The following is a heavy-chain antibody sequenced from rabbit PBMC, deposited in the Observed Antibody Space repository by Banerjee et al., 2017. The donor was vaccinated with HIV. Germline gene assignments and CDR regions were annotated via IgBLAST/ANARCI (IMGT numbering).Heavy chain of an antibody. J-gene: IGHJ4*01. CDR1: GFSFSNSHW. CDR2: VYAGSSGST. Sequence: EESGGDLVKPEGSLTLTCTASGFSFSNSHWICWVRQAPGKGLEWIACVYAGSSGSTDYASWAKGRFTISKPSSTTVTLQMTSLTATDTAIYFCARYVYDGGAVDGPNLWGQGTLVTVS. D-gene: IGHD2-1*01. CDR3: ARYVYDGGAVDGPNL. V-gene: IGHV1S45*01.